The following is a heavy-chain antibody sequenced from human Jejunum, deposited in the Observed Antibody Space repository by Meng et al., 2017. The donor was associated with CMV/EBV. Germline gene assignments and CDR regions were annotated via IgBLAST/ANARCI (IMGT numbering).Heavy chain of an antibody. CDR2: INPNNGDT. Sequence: QGQLVAAGAERKKPGASGKVSCKASGYTFTDYYMHWVRQAPGQGLEWMGWINPNNGDTNFVQSFQGRVTMTRDTSINTAYMELSSLRSDDTAVYYCARGASGVNFDYWGQGTLVTVSS. CDR3: ARGASGVNFDY. J-gene: IGHJ4*02. D-gene: IGHD1-26*01. CDR1: GYTFTDYY. V-gene: IGHV1-2*02.